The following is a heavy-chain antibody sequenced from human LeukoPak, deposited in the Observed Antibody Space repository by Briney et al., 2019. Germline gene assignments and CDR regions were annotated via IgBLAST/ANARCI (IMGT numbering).Heavy chain of an antibody. Sequence: SVKVSCKASGGTFSSYAISWVRQAPGQGLEWMGRIIPILGIANYAQKFQGRVTITADKSTSTAYMELSSLRSEDTAVYYCARAAPTILSAYYFDHWGQGTLVTVSS. J-gene: IGHJ4*02. CDR3: ARAAPTILSAYYFDH. CDR2: IIPILGIA. D-gene: IGHD1-1*01. CDR1: GGTFSSYA. V-gene: IGHV1-69*04.